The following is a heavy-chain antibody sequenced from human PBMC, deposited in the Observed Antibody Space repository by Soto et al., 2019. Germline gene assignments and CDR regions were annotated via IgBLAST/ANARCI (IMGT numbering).Heavy chain of an antibody. CDR2: ISAYNGNT. CDR3: AREDSSGYTDAFDI. Sequence: ASVTVSCKASGYTFTSYGISWVRQAPGQGLEWMGWISAYNGNTNYAQKLQGRVTMTTDTSTSTAYMELRSLRSDDTAVYYCAREDSSGYTDAFDIWGQGTMVTVSS. CDR1: GYTFTSYG. J-gene: IGHJ3*02. D-gene: IGHD3-22*01. V-gene: IGHV1-18*01.